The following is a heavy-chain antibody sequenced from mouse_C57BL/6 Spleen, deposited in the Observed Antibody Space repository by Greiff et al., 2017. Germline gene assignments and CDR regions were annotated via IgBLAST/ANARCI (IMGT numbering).Heavy chain of an antibody. CDR3: ARDYYDAMDY. Sequence: EVQRVESGGGLVQSGRSLRLSCATSGFTFSDFYMEWVRQAPGKGLEWIAASRNKANDYTTEYSASVKGRFIVSRDTSQSILYLQMNALRAEDTAIYYCARDYYDAMDYWGQGTSVTVSS. J-gene: IGHJ4*01. D-gene: IGHD1-1*02. V-gene: IGHV7-1*01. CDR2: SRNKANDYTT. CDR1: GFTFSDFY.